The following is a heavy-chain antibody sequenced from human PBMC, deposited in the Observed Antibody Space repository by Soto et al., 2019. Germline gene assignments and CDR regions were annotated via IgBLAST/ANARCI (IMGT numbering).Heavy chain of an antibody. CDR2: IYYSGST. J-gene: IGHJ4*02. D-gene: IGHD4-17*01. V-gene: IGHV4-39*01. CDR3: ARQFFGYGDYSAASDY. Sequence: SETLSLTCTVSGGSISSSSYYWGWIRQPPGKGLEWIGSIYYSGSTYYNPSLKSRVTISVDTSKNQFSLKLSSVTAADTAVYYCARQFFGYGDYSAASDYWGQGTLVTVSS. CDR1: GGSISSSSYY.